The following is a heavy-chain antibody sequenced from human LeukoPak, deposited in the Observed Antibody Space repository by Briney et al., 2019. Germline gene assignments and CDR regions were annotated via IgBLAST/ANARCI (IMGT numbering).Heavy chain of an antibody. J-gene: IGHJ4*02. CDR1: GFTFSSCS. D-gene: IGHD6-13*01. CDR3: ARDASSWSRDC. Sequence: PGGSLRLSCSASGFTFSSCSMTRVRQAPGKGLEWVSSIGGATNYIYYADSVKGRFTVSRDNAKNSLYLQMNSLTADDTAVYYCARDASSWSRDCWGQGTLVTVSS. V-gene: IGHV3-21*01. CDR2: IGGATNYI.